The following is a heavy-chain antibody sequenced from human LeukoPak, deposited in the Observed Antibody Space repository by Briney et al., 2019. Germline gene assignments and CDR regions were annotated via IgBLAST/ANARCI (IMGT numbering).Heavy chain of an antibody. D-gene: IGHD6-19*01. V-gene: IGHV3-48*03. CDR1: GFTFSSYE. J-gene: IGHJ4*02. CDR3: ARDVAVAGTSALGY. Sequence: GGSLGLSCAASGFTFSSYEMNWVRQAPGKGLEWVSYISSSGSTIYYADSVKGRFTISRDNAKNSLYLQMNSLRAEDTAVYYCARDVAVAGTSALGYWGQGTLVTVSS. CDR2: ISSSGSTI.